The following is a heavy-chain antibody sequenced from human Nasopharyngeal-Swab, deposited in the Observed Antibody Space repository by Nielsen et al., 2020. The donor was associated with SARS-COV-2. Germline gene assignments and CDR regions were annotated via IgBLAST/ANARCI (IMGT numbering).Heavy chain of an antibody. CDR2: IKPGSGGT. V-gene: IGHV1-46*01. Sequence: WVRQAPGQGLEWLGLIKPGSGGTTYAPNFQGRITVTRDTSTSTVYMDLSSLRSEDTAVYYCAKAGYNYGYWYFDFWGRGTLVTVSS. CDR3: AKAGYNYGYWYFDF. J-gene: IGHJ2*01. D-gene: IGHD5-18*01.